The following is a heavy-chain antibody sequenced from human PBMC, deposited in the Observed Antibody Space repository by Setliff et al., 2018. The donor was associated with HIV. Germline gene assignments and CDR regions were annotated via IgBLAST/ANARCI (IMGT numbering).Heavy chain of an antibody. CDR3: AKVKTTFGAVITSGWFDP. J-gene: IGHJ5*02. CDR1: EVIVSNNY. D-gene: IGHD3-3*01. Sequence: LRLSCAVSEVIVSNNYMSWVRQAPGKGLEWVSVIYSGGSKDHADSVKGRFTISRDNSKNTVYLQMTSLRAEDTAVYYCAKVKTTFGAVITSGWFDPWGQGTLVTSPQ. V-gene: IGHV3-53*01. CDR2: IYSGGSK.